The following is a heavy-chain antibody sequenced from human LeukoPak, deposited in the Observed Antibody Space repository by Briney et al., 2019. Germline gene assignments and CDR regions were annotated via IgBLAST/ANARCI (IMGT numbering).Heavy chain of an antibody. CDR2: IYTSGST. J-gene: IGHJ4*02. D-gene: IGHD3-3*01. Sequence: SETLSLTCTGSGGSISSYYWSWIRQPPGKGLEWIGYIYTSGSTNYNPSLKSRVAISVDTSKNQFSLKLSSVTAADTAVYYCARHFGVVGTTWGYFDYWGQGTLVTVSS. V-gene: IGHV4-4*09. CDR3: ARHFGVVGTTWGYFDY. CDR1: GGSISSYY.